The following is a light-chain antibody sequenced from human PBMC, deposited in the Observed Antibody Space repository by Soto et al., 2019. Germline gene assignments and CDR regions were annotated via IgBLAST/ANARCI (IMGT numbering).Light chain of an antibody. CDR2: DVS. CDR1: SSDVGGYNY. V-gene: IGLV2-11*01. CDR3: CSYAGSYSWV. Sequence: QSALTQPRSVSESPGQSVTISCTGTSSDVGGYNYVSWYQQHPGKAPKLMIYDVSKRPSGVPDRFSGSKSGNTASLTISGVQADDEADYYCCSYAGSYSWVFGGGTKLTVL. J-gene: IGLJ3*02.